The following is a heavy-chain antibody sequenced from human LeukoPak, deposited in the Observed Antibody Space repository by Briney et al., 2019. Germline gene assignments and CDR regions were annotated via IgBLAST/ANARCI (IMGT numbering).Heavy chain of an antibody. CDR1: GGSISNGGYY. V-gene: IGHV4-31*03. J-gene: IGHJ5*01. D-gene: IGHD5-24*01. CDR2: SYYSGST. CDR3: ARDRDGYNLDS. Sequence: NPSETLFLTCTVSGGSISNGGYYWTWIRQPPGKGLEWIGHSYYSGSTYYNPSLKSRVSISVDTSNNQFSLKLNSVTAAYTAVYYCARDRDGYNLDSWGQGTLVTVSS.